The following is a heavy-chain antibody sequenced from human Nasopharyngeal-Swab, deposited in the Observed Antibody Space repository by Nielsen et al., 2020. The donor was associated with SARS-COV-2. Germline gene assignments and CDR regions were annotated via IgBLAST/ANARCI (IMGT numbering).Heavy chain of an antibody. CDR2: IAHDASNE. D-gene: IGHD3-22*01. CDR3: ARDVHYYGSSAYYCPGGV. V-gene: IGHV3-30*03. J-gene: IGHJ4*02. Sequence: GESLKISCAASGFTFSSFGMHWVRQAPGKGLEWVAFIAHDASNEYYGDSVKGRFSISRDNSKNTLYLQMNSLRAEDTAVYYCARDVHYYGSSAYYCPGGVWGPGTLVTVSS. CDR1: GFTFSSFG.